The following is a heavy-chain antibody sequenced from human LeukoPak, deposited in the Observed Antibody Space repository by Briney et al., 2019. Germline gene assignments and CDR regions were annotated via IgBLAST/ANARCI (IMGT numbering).Heavy chain of an antibody. CDR1: GFTFSNYW. V-gene: IGHV3-74*01. CDR3: AKDLRSQLLPWYFDL. D-gene: IGHD1-26*01. J-gene: IGHJ2*01. Sequence: GGSLRLSCAASGFTFSNYWMHWVRQAPGKGLVWVSRINTDGSRITYADSVKGRFTISRDNSKNTLYLQMNSLRAEDTAVYYCAKDLRSQLLPWYFDLWGRGTLVTVSS. CDR2: INTDGSRI.